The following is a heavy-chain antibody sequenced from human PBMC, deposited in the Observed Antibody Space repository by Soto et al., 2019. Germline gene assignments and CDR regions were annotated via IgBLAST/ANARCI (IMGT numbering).Heavy chain of an antibody. J-gene: IGHJ4*02. Sequence: EVQLLESGGGLVQPGGSLRLSCAASGFTFKSYAMSWVSQAPGKGLEWVSAISGIGGTTYYADSVKGRFTISRDNSKNTLYLQMNSLRAEDTAVYYCAREYSSGWKTFDYWGQGTLVTVSS. CDR2: ISGIGGTT. D-gene: IGHD6-19*01. CDR1: GFTFKSYA. V-gene: IGHV3-23*01. CDR3: AREYSSGWKTFDY.